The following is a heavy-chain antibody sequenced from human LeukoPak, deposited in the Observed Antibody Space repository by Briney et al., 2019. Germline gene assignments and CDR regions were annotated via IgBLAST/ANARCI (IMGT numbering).Heavy chain of an antibody. CDR1: GGSISSYY. Sequence: SETLSLTCTVSGGSISSYYWSWIRQPPGKGLEWIGYIYYSGSTNYNPSLKSRVTISVDTSKTQSSLKLSSVTAADTAVYYCARSLRAAASLYYYYMDVWGKGTTVTVSS. J-gene: IGHJ6*03. D-gene: IGHD3-16*02. CDR3: ARSLRAAASLYYYYMDV. V-gene: IGHV4-59*01. CDR2: IYYSGST.